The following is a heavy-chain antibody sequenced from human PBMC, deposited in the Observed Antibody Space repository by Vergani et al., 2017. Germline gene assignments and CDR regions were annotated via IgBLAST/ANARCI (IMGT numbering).Heavy chain of an antibody. CDR1: GGSIRSTFYY. D-gene: IGHD6-13*01. CDR3: ARHKEQLVPGNYYYYYYMDV. Sequence: QVQLQESGPGLVRPSETLSLTCTVSGGSIRSTFYYWGWIRQPPGKGLEWIGTIYYSGSTYYNPSLKSRVTISVDTSKNQFSLKLNSVTAADSAVYYCARHKEQLVPGNYYYYYYMDVWGKGTTVTVS. J-gene: IGHJ6*03. CDR2: IYYSGST. V-gene: IGHV4-39*01.